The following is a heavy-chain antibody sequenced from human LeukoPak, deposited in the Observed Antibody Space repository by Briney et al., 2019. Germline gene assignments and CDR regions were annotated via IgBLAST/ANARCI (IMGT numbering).Heavy chain of an antibody. D-gene: IGHD5-18*01. CDR1: GGSISSYY. V-gene: IGHV4-59*01. CDR3: ASGPGYSYGQVDY. J-gene: IGHJ4*02. Sequence: SETLSLTCTVSGGSISSYYWSWIRQPPGKGLEWIGYIYYSGSTNYNPSLKSRVTISVDTSKNQFSLKLSSVTAADTAVYYCASGPGYSYGQVDYWGQGTLGTVSS. CDR2: IYYSGST.